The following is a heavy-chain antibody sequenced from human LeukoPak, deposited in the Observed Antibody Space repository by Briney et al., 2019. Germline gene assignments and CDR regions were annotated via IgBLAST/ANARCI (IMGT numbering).Heavy chain of an antibody. Sequence: GASVNVSCKASGYTFTDYYMHWVRQAPGQGLEWMGWINPNSGGTNYAQKFQGRVTMTRDTSISTAYMELSRLRSDDTAVYYCARDSDCSSTSCYDYFDYWGQGTLVTVSS. J-gene: IGHJ4*02. V-gene: IGHV1-2*02. CDR1: GYTFTDYY. CDR2: INPNSGGT. CDR3: ARDSDCSSTSCYDYFDY. D-gene: IGHD2-2*01.